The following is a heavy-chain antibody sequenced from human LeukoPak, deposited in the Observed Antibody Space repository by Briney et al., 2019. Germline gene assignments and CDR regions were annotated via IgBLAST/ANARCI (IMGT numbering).Heavy chain of an antibody. CDR1: GYTFTSYY. CDR3: ARDPRPSYDSSDYYYPGDY. Sequence: ASVKVSCKASGYTFTSYYMHWVRQAPGQGLEWMATINPSGGSTNYAQKFQGRVTMTRDTSTSTVYMELSSLRSVDTAVYYCARDPRPSYDSSDYYYPGDYWGQGTLVTVSS. V-gene: IGHV1-46*01. D-gene: IGHD3-22*01. J-gene: IGHJ4*02. CDR2: INPSGGST.